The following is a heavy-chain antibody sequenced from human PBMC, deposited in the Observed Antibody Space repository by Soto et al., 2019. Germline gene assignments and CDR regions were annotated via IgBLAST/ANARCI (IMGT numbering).Heavy chain of an antibody. CDR1: GYTFTSYG. CDR3: ARDRDGDKPMVHAY. V-gene: IGHV1-18*01. Sequence: ASVKVSCKASGYTFTSYGISWVRQAPGKGLEWMGWISAYNGNTNYAQKLQGRVTMTTDTSTSTAYMELRSLRSDDTAVYYCARDRDGDKPMVHAYWGQGYPVTVSS. D-gene: IGHD5-18*01. J-gene: IGHJ1*01. CDR2: ISAYNGNT.